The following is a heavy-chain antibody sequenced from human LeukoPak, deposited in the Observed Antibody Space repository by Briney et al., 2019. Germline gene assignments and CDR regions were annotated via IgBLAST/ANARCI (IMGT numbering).Heavy chain of an antibody. CDR3: ARVGHSRGWPREGIDY. J-gene: IGHJ4*02. Sequence: ASVKVSCKVSGYTLTELSMHWVRQAPGHRLEWMGWINAGNGDTKYSQKFQGRVTITRDTSASTVYMELSSLRSEDTTVYYCARVGHSRGWPREGIDYWGQGTLVTVSS. D-gene: IGHD6-19*01. CDR1: GYTLTELS. CDR2: INAGNGDT. V-gene: IGHV1-3*01.